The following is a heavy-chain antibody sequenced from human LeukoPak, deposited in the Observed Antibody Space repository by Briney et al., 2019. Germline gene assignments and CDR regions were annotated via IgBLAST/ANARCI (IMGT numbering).Heavy chain of an antibody. D-gene: IGHD3-10*01. CDR1: GFSFGSFW. J-gene: IGHJ5*02. V-gene: IGHV3-7*01. CDR3: ARFISLGA. Sequence: GGSLRLSCEASGFSFGSFWMSWVRQAPGKGLEWVANIKQDGSEENYVDSVKGRFTISRDNAKKSLYLQMNSLRVEDTAVYYCARFISLGAWGQGTLVTVSS. CDR2: IKQDGSEE.